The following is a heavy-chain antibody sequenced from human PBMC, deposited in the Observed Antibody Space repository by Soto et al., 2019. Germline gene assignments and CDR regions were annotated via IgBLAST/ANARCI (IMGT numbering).Heavy chain of an antibody. CDR1: GFTFSSYG. V-gene: IGHV3-48*02. D-gene: IGHD3-3*01. Sequence: PGGSLRLSCAASGFTFSSYGRNWVRQAPGKGLEWVSFISSSSSTIYYADSVKGRFTISRDNAKNSLYLQMNSLRDEDTAVYYCAREPPRAIFGVVTLNWFDPWGQGTLVTVSS. CDR3: AREPPRAIFGVVTLNWFDP. J-gene: IGHJ5*02. CDR2: ISSSSSTI.